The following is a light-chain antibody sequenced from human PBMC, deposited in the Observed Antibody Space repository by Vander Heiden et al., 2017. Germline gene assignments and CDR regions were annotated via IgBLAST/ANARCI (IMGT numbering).Light chain of an antibody. CDR2: GAS. CDR3: QQYNNWPWT. CDR1: QSVSSN. V-gene: IGKV3-15*01. J-gene: IGKJ1*01. Sequence: ELLLTQSPATLSLSPVARTTRSCRVSQSVSSNLAWYQQKPGQAPRRLIYGASTRATGIPARFSGSGSGTEFTLTISSLQSEDFAVYYCQQYNNWPWTFGQGTKVEIK.